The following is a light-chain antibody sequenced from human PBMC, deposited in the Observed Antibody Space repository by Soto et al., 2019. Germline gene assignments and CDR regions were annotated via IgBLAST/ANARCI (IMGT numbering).Light chain of an antibody. CDR1: SGHSSYA. J-gene: IGLJ2*01. Sequence: QPVLTQSPSASASLGASVKLTCTLSSGHSSYAIAWHQQQPEKGPRYLMKLNSDGSHSKGDGIPDRFSGSSSGAERYLTISSLQSEDEADYYCLLYYGGAVVFGGGTKVTVL. CDR2: LNSDGSH. CDR3: LLYYGGAVV. V-gene: IGLV4-69*01.